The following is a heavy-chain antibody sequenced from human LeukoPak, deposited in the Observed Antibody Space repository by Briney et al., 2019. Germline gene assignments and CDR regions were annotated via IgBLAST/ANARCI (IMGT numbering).Heavy chain of an antibody. CDR3: IYGYTLDF. CDR2: IYSGGST. D-gene: IGHD5-18*01. Sequence: PGGSLRLSSAASGFTVSSNYMNWVRQAPGKGREWVSVIYSGGSTNYADSVKGRFTISRDNSKNTLYLQMNSLRADDTAVYYCIYGYTLDFWGQGTLVTVSS. J-gene: IGHJ4*02. CDR1: GFTVSSNY. V-gene: IGHV3-53*01.